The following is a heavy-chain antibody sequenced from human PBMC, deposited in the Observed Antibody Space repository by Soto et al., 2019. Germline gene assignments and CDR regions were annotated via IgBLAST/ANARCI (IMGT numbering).Heavy chain of an antibody. CDR3: ARAFSMVRGPPYCFDY. V-gene: IGHV4-30-2*01. D-gene: IGHD3-10*01. J-gene: IGHJ4*02. CDR2: IYHSGST. Sequence: SETLSLTCAVSGGSISSGGYSWSWIRQPPGKGLEWIGYIYHSGSTYYNPSLKSRVTISVDRSKNQFSLKLSSVTAADTAVYYCARAFSMVRGPPYCFDYWGQGTLVTVSS. CDR1: GGSISSGGYS.